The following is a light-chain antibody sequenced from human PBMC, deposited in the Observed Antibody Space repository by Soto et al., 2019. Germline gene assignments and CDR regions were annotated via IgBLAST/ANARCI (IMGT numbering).Light chain of an antibody. V-gene: IGLV2-14*01. CDR1: SSDVGFYNY. J-gene: IGLJ3*02. CDR3: SSYTITRIWV. CDR2: EVN. Sequence: QSVLTQPASVSGSPGQSITISCTGTSSDVGFYNYVSWYQQHPGKAPKLMIYEVNNRPSGVSDRFSGSKSGNTASLTISGLQAEGEADYYCSSYTITRIWVFGGGTKLTVL.